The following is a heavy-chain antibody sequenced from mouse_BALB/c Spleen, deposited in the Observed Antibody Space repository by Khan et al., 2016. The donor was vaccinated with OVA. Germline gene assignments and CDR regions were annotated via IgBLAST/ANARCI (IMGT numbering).Heavy chain of an antibody. J-gene: IGHJ4*01. D-gene: IGHD2-14*01. V-gene: IGHV9-3-1*01. Sequence: QIQLVQSGPELKKPGESVKISCKASGYTFTNYGMNWVKQAPGKGLKWIGCINTNTGEPTYADDFKDRFAFSSENSASTAYLQLNNLKNEDTSTYFCARVGYNGTMDYWAQGTSVTVSS. CDR2: INTNTGEP. CDR1: GYTFTNYG. CDR3: ARVGYNGTMDY.